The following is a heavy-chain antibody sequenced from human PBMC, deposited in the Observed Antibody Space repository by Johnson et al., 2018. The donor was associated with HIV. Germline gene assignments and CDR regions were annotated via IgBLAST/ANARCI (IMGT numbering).Heavy chain of an antibody. V-gene: IGHV3-30*04. Sequence: RQAPGKGLEWVAVISFDGSNKYYTDSVTVRFTISRDNAKNSLYLQMNSLRAEDTAVYYCARDRVWFGELYAFDIWGQGTMVTVSS. CDR3: ARDRVWFGELYAFDI. CDR2: ISFDGSNK. D-gene: IGHD3-10*01. J-gene: IGHJ3*02.